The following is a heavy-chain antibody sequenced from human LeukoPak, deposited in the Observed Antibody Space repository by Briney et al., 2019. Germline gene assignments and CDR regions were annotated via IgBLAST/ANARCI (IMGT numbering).Heavy chain of an antibody. J-gene: IGHJ4*02. Sequence: TGGSLRLSCAASGFTFSSYAMHWVRQAPGKGLEYVSAISSNGGSTYYVNSVKGRFTISRDNSKNTLYLQMGSLRAEDMAVYYCVRGLGLRYPLDYWGQGTLVTVSS. CDR3: VRGLGLRYPLDY. D-gene: IGHD5-12*01. CDR1: GFTFSSYA. CDR2: ISSNGGST. V-gene: IGHV3-64*01.